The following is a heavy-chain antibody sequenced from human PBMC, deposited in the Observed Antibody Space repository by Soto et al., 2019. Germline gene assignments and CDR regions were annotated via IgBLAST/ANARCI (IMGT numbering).Heavy chain of an antibody. CDR2: IYRDGST. CDR3: ARNYFDSGGGFDY. V-gene: IGHV3-53*01. Sequence: EVQLVESGGGLIQPRGSLRLSCAASGFIVSSNYMSWVRQAPGKGLEWVSVIYRDGSTYYADSVKGRFTISRDNSKNTLYLQMNSLRAEDTAVYYCARNYFDSGGGFDYWGQGTLVTVSS. D-gene: IGHD3-22*01. CDR1: GFIVSSNY. J-gene: IGHJ4*02.